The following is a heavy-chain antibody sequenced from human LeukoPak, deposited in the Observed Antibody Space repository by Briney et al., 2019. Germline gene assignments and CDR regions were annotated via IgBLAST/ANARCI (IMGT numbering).Heavy chain of an antibody. Sequence: SETLSLTCTVSGGSISSYYWSWIRQPAGKGLEGIGRIYTSGSTNYNPSLKSRVTMSVDTSKNQFSLKLSSVTAADTAVYYCARGMDSSGYYALDYWGQGTLVTVSS. CDR3: ARGMDSSGYYALDY. V-gene: IGHV4-4*07. CDR2: IYTSGST. J-gene: IGHJ4*02. CDR1: GGSISSYY. D-gene: IGHD3-22*01.